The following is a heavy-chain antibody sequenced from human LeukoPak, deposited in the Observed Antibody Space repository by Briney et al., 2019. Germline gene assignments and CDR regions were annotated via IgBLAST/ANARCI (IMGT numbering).Heavy chain of an antibody. V-gene: IGHV3-74*01. CDR3: AGHYGAWRFHYYYMGV. CDR1: GFIFSSYW. J-gene: IGHJ6*03. CDR2: INSDGSST. D-gene: IGHD4/OR15-4a*01. Sequence: GGSLRLSCAASGFIFSSYWMHWVRRAPGKGLLWVSRINSDGSSTVYADSVKGRFTISRDNAKNTLYLQMNSLRVDDTAVYYCAGHYGAWRFHYYYMGVWGRGTTVTVAS.